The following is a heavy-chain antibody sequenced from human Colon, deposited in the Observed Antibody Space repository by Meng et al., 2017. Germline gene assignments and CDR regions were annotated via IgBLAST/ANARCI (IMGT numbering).Heavy chain of an antibody. CDR3: GRDQGRELINH. J-gene: IGHJ4*02. V-gene: IGHV4-4*02. Sequence: QGTLQESGPGLVNPSGTLSLTCTVSGDSISSDIWWSWVRQPPGKGLEWIGEVYHRGDTNYNPSLKSRVDISVDKSKNQFYLSLFSVTAADTAVYYCGRDQGRELINHWGQGTLVTVSS. D-gene: IGHD1-7*01. CDR2: VYHRGDT. CDR1: GDSISSDIW.